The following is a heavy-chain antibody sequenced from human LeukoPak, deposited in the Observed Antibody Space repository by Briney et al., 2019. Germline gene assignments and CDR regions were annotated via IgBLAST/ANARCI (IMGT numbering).Heavy chain of an antibody. Sequence: GGSLRLSCAASGFSFSNYGMSWVRQAPGKGLEWVSAIGGSGGTTYYADSMKGRFTISRDNSKNTLYLQMNSLRAEDTAVYYCAKDRGYSYGLAGGFDYWGQGTLVTVSS. CDR3: AKDRGYSYGLAGGFDY. CDR2: IGGSGGTT. V-gene: IGHV3-23*01. J-gene: IGHJ4*02. D-gene: IGHD5-18*01. CDR1: GFSFSNYG.